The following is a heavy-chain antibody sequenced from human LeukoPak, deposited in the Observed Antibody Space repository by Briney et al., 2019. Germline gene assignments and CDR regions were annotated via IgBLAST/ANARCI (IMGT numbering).Heavy chain of an antibody. Sequence: GGSLRLSCAASGFTFSSYWMSWVRQAPGKGLEWVSVISGSGGTTYYADSVKGRFTISRDNSKNTLYLQMNSLRAEDTAVYYCATVYVWGSYSSLDVWGKGTTVTISS. CDR1: GFTFSSYW. D-gene: IGHD3-16*01. CDR3: ATVYVWGSYSSLDV. CDR2: ISGSGGTT. V-gene: IGHV3-23*01. J-gene: IGHJ6*04.